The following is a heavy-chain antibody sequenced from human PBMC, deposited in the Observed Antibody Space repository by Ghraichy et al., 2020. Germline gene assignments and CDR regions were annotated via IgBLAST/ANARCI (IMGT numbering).Heavy chain of an antibody. V-gene: IGHV1-2*02. D-gene: IGHD2-15*01. J-gene: IGHJ4*02. CDR2: INPNSGGT. Sequence: ASVKVSCKASGYTFTGYYMHWVRQAPGQGLEWMGWINPNSGGTNYAQKFQGRVTMTRDTSISTAYMELSRLRSDDTAVYYCARDIDCSGGSCNDYWGQGTLVTVSS. CDR1: GYTFTGYY. CDR3: ARDIDCSGGSCNDY.